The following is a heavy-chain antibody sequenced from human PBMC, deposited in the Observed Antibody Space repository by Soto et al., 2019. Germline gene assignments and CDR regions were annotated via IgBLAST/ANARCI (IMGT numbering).Heavy chain of an antibody. CDR2: IIPIFGTA. Sequence: GASVKVSCKASGGTFSSYAISWVRQAPGQGLEWMGGIIPIFGTANYAQKFQGRVTITADESTSTAYMELSSLRSEDTAVYYCARDNHPAGKEDYYYGMDVWGQGTTVTVSS. CDR1: GGTFSSYA. CDR3: ARDNHPAGKEDYYYGMDV. D-gene: IGHD6-19*01. J-gene: IGHJ6*02. V-gene: IGHV1-69*13.